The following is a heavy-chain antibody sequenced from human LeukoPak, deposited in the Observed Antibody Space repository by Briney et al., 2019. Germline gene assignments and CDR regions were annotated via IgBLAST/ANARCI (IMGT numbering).Heavy chain of an antibody. D-gene: IGHD6-19*01. Sequence: GGSLRLSCAASGFTFNSYGMHWVRQAPGKGLEWVAFIQYAGSDKYYADSVKGRFTISRDNSKNTLYLQMNSLRAEDTAVYYCAKERLAVAGYYFDYWGQGTLVTVSS. CDR2: IQYAGSDK. V-gene: IGHV3-30*02. CDR3: AKERLAVAGYYFDY. CDR1: GFTFNSYG. J-gene: IGHJ4*02.